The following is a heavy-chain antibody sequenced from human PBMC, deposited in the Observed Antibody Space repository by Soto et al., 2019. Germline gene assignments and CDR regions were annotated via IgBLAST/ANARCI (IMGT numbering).Heavy chain of an antibody. CDR1: GDTFSGYP. Sequence: QVQLVQSGAELKKPGSSVKVSCKASGDTFSGYPINWVRQAPGEGLEWMGSIIPVFGTTNDAQRFEGRVTFTADESTNTAYMDLRGLLSEDTAVYDCARDGGFGELKYWGPGTVVTVSS. D-gene: IGHD3-10*01. J-gene: IGHJ4*02. CDR2: IIPVFGTT. CDR3: ARDGGFGELKY. V-gene: IGHV1-69*18.